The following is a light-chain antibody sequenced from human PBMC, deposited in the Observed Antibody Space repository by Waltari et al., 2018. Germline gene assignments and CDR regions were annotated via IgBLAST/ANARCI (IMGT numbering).Light chain of an antibody. V-gene: IGKV3-20*01. CDR3: QQYGSSPET. Sequence: EIVLTQSPGTLSLSPGERVTLSCRASQSVSNNYLAWYQQKPGQAPRLLMFGASRRATDIPDRFSGSGSGTDFTLTISRLEPEDFAVYFCQQYGSSPETFGQGTKVEIK. J-gene: IGKJ1*01. CDR1: QSVSNNY. CDR2: GAS.